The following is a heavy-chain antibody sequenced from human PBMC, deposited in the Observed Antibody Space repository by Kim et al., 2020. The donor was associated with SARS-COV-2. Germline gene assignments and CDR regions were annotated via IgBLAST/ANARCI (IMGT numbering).Heavy chain of an antibody. CDR3: ARGGWTTVPGKGVGAFDI. Sequence: SETLSLTCTVSGGSISSGGYYWSWIRQHPGKGLEWIGYIYYSGSTYYNPSLKSRVTISVDTSKNQFSLKLSSVTASDTAVYYCARGGWTTVPGKGVGAFDIWGQGTMVTVSS. J-gene: IGHJ3*02. D-gene: IGHD4-17*01. CDR1: GGSISSGGYY. CDR2: IYYSGST. V-gene: IGHV4-31*03.